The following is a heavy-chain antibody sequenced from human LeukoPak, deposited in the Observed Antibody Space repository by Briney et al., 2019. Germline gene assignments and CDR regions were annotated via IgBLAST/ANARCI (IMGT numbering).Heavy chain of an antibody. CDR2: IIPIFGTA. J-gene: IGHJ5*02. V-gene: IGHV1-69*05. CDR1: GGILRNYA. Sequence: ASVKVSRNASGGILRNYALNWVRQAPGQGLERMGEIIPIFGTATYAQNFQGRVTITTDESTSTAYMELRSLRSEDTAVFYCATRGALSGYKWFDPWGQGTLVSVFS. CDR3: ATRGALSGYKWFDP.